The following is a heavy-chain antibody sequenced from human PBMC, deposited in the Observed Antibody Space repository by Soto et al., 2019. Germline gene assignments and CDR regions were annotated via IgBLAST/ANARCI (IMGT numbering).Heavy chain of an antibody. J-gene: IGHJ6*02. CDR3: ARAGXTAAGPGGHHYYYGMDV. CDR2: ISAYNGNT. V-gene: IGHV1-18*01. Sequence: ASVKVSCKASGYTFTSYGISWVRQAPGQGLEWMGWISAYNGNTNYAQKLQGRVTMTTDASTSTAYMELRSLRSDDTAVYYCARAGXTAAGPGGHHYYYGMDVWGQGTTVTVSS. CDR1: GYTFTSYG. D-gene: IGHD6-13*01.